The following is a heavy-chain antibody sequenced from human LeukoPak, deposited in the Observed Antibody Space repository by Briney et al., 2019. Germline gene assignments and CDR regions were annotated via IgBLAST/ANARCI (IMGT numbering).Heavy chain of an antibody. Sequence: SETLSLTCTVSGGSISSYYWSWIRQPPGKGLEWIGYIYYSGSTNYNPSLKSRVTISVDTSKNQISLKLSSVTAADTAVYYCAREDYYDSSGYYFQRAFDIWGQGTMVTVSS. J-gene: IGHJ3*02. CDR2: IYYSGST. CDR1: GGSISSYY. V-gene: IGHV4-59*01. D-gene: IGHD3-22*01. CDR3: AREDYYDSSGYYFQRAFDI.